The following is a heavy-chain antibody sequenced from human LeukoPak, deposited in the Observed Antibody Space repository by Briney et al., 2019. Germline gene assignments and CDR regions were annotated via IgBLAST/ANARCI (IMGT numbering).Heavy chain of an antibody. Sequence: GGSLRLSCAASGFTFSNAWMSWVRQAPGKGLEWVGRIKSKTDGGTTDYAAPVKGRFTISRDDSENTLYLQMNSLKTEDTAVYYCTTGLQYQLLWWQQQLVPPKDYWGQGTLVTVSS. V-gene: IGHV3-15*01. D-gene: IGHD2-2*01. CDR1: GFTFSNAW. CDR3: TTGLQYQLLWWQQQLVPPKDY. J-gene: IGHJ4*02. CDR2: IKSKTDGGTT.